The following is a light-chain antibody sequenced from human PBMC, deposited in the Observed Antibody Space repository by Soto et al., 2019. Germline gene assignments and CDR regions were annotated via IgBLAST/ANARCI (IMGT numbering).Light chain of an antibody. CDR2: EVT. CDR1: TSDVGAYNY. J-gene: IGLJ2*01. Sequence: QSALTQPASVSGSLGQSITISCTGTTSDVGAYNYVSWYQHHPGKDPKVVIFEVTKRPSGVSSRFSGSKSSNTASLTVSGLQAEDEGDYYCSSFTTTSTVLFGGGTKLTVL. CDR3: SSFTTTSTVL. V-gene: IGLV2-14*01.